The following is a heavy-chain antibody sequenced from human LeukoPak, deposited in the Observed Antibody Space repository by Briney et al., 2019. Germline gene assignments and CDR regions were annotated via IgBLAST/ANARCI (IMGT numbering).Heavy chain of an antibody. CDR2: INHSGST. J-gene: IGHJ4*02. V-gene: IGHV4-34*01. Sequence: SETLSLTCAVYGGSFSGFYWSWIRQPPGKGLEWIGEINHSGSTNYNPSLTSRVTISVDTSKNQFSLKLSSVTAADTAIYYCARGLKGYYDYWGQGTLVTVPS. CDR1: GGSFSGFY. CDR3: ARGLKGYYDY. D-gene: IGHD1-26*01.